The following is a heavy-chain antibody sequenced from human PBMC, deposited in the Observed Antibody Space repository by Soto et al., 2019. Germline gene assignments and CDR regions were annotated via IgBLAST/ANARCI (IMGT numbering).Heavy chain of an antibody. D-gene: IGHD5-12*01. CDR1: GYTFTSYD. J-gene: IGHJ6*02. Sequence: GASVKVSCKASGYTFTSYDINWVQQATGQGLEWMGWMNPNSGNTGYAQKFQGRVTMTRNTSISTAYMEPSSLRSEDTAVYYCARGRYSGYVASFYYYYYGMDVWGQGTTVTVSS. CDR3: ARGRYSGYVASFYYYYYGMDV. CDR2: MNPNSGNT. V-gene: IGHV1-8*01.